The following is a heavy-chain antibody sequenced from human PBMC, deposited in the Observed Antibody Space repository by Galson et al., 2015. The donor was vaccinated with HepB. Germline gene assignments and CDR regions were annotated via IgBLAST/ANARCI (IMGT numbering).Heavy chain of an antibody. D-gene: IGHD3-22*01. CDR2: ISGSGGVR. V-gene: IGHV3-11*01. J-gene: IGHJ4*02. CDR1: GFTFSDYY. CDR3: AGYYYYESSGYYSLDY. Sequence: SLRLSCAASGFTFSDYYMTWIRQAPGEGLEWLSYISGSGGVRYYANSVMGRFTISRDNAKNSLSLQMNSLRAEDTAVYYCAGYYYYESSGYYSLDYWGQGTLVTVSS.